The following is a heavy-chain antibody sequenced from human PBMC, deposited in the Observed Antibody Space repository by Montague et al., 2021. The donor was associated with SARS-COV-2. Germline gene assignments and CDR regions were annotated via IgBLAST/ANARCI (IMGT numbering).Heavy chain of an antibody. Sequence: SETLSLTCSVSGGSMSDHYWAWIRQPPGQGLEWLSYIYYSGGINSYSSPTSRGTMSVDTSKNQFSLKLTSVTAAATAVDYCARAVSVRRAVNWFDPWGQGTQVTVSS. CDR1: GGSMSDHY. D-gene: IGHD3-10*01. CDR2: IYYSGGI. CDR3: ARAVSVRRAVNWFDP. J-gene: IGHJ5*02. V-gene: IGHV4-59*11.